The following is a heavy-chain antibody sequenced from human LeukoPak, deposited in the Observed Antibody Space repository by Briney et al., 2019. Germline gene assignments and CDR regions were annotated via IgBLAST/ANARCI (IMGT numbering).Heavy chain of an antibody. CDR1: GFSFSGYG. V-gene: IGHV3-21*01. J-gene: IGHJ6*04. Sequence: GGSLRLSCAGSGFSFSGYGISWVRLAPGKGLEWVSSITSGSDYIHYADSVKGRLITSRDNAKNSVYLQMNSLRAEDTAVYYCARENYYDGSGYYTYYHNMDVWGKGTTVTVSS. CDR3: ARENYYDGSGYYTYYHNMDV. D-gene: IGHD3-22*01. CDR2: ITSGSDYI.